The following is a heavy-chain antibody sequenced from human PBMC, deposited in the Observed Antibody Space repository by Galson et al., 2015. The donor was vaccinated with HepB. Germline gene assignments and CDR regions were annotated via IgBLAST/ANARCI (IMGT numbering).Heavy chain of an antibody. CDR1: GYSFTSYW. D-gene: IGHD2-2*01. J-gene: IGHJ6*02. CDR2: IYPGDSDT. V-gene: IGHV5-51*01. Sequence: QSGAEVKKPGESLKISCKGSGYSFTSYWIGWVRQMPGKGLEWMGIIYPGDSDTRYSPSFQGQVTNSADKSISTAYLQWASLKASDTAMYYCARMADCSSSSCTTDCYGMDVGGQGTTVTVSS. CDR3: ARMADCSSSSCTTDCYGMDV.